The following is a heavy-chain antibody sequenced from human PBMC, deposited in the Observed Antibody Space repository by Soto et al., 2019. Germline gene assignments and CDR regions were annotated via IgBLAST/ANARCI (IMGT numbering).Heavy chain of an antibody. V-gene: IGHV1-3*01. D-gene: IGHD1-26*01. Sequence: QVPLVQSGAEVKKPGASVQVSCKASGYTFTSYALHWVRQARGERPEWMGWSNAANGDTKYSKKFQGRVTITRDTSASTGYMELSSLRSEDTAVYYCGRSVVGATGEILYNAMDVWGQGTTVTVSS. CDR1: GYTFTSYA. CDR2: SNAANGDT. CDR3: GRSVVGATGEILYNAMDV. J-gene: IGHJ6*02.